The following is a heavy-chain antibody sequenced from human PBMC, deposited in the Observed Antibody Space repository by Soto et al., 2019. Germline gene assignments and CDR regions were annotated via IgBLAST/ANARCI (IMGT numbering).Heavy chain of an antibody. D-gene: IGHD2-21*02. CDR2: IHYVGST. V-gene: IGHV4-59*11. CDR1: GGSLSSHY. Sequence: QVQLQESGPGLVKPSETLSLSCGVSGGSLSSHYWGWVRQPPGRGLEWIGFIHYVGSTFYDPSLKCLVTTSLDRSRDQFSLNLPSVTAADTAMYYCARSGVTDGGAAFDIWGQGTLVTVSS. CDR3: ARSGVTDGGAAFDI. J-gene: IGHJ3*02.